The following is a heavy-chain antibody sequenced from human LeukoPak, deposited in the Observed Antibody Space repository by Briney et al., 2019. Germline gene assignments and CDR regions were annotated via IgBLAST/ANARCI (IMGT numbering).Heavy chain of an antibody. CDR3: AREAPMVGDSFDI. CDR1: GYIFIDYQ. V-gene: IGHV1-2*02. CDR2: INPNGGGT. J-gene: IGHJ3*02. Sequence: GASVKVSCKTSGYIFIDYQLNWVRQAPGEGLEWMAWINPNGGGTKYAQKFQDRLTMTSDTSISTAYMELNTLTSDDTAVYYCAREAPMVGDSFDIWGHGTMVTVSS. D-gene: IGHD3-10*02.